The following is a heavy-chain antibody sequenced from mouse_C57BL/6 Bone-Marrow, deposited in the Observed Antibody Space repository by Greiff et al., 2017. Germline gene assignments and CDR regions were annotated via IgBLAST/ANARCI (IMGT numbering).Heavy chain of an antibody. Sequence: QVQLQQSGAELARPGASVKLSCKASGYTFTSYGISWVKQRTGQGLEWIGEIYPRSGNTYYNEKFKGKATLTADKSSRTAYMELRSLTSEDSAVYVCARYYYGSSYWGQGTTLTVSS. CDR2: IYPRSGNT. CDR3: ARYYYGSSY. J-gene: IGHJ2*01. CDR1: GYTFTSYG. V-gene: IGHV1-81*01. D-gene: IGHD1-1*01.